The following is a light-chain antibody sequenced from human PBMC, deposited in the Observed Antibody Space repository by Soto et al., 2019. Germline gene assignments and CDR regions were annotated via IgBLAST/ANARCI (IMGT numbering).Light chain of an antibody. CDR1: SSDVGGYNY. Sequence: QSALTQPASVSGSPGQSITISCTGTSSDVGGYNYVPWYQQHPGKAPKLMIYDVSNRPSGVSNRFSGSKSGNTASLTISGLQAEDEADYYCSSYTSSHVVFGGGTKLTVL. CDR3: SSYTSSHVV. CDR2: DVS. V-gene: IGLV2-14*01. J-gene: IGLJ2*01.